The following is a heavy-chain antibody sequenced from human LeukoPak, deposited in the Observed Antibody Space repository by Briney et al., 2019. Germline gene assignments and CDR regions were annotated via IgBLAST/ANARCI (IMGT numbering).Heavy chain of an antibody. Sequence: SETLSLTCTVSGVSISSSGYYWGWIRQPPGKGLEWVGSLYYSGSTYYNPSLKSRATISVDTSENQFSLKLTSVTAEDTAVYYCVRWHGDYVGGQGTLVTVSS. V-gene: IGHV4-39*01. CDR2: LYYSGST. J-gene: IGHJ4*02. D-gene: IGHD4-17*01. CDR1: GVSISSSGYY. CDR3: VRWHGDYV.